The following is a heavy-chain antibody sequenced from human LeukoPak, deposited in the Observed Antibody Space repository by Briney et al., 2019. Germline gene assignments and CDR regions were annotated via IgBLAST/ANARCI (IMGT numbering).Heavy chain of an antibody. D-gene: IGHD3-22*01. Sequence: GGSLRLSCAASGFTSSSYSMNWVRQAPGKGLEWVSTISSSSSYIYYADSVKGRFTISRDNAKNSLYLQMNSLRAEDTAVYYCARDMYYYDSSGYYYFDYWGQGTLVTVSS. CDR2: ISSSSSYI. CDR3: ARDMYYYDSSGYYYFDY. J-gene: IGHJ4*02. CDR1: GFTSSSYS. V-gene: IGHV3-21*01.